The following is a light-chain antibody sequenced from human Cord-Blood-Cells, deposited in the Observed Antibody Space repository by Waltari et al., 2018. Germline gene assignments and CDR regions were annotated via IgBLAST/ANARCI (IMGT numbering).Light chain of an antibody. Sequence: EIVMTQSPATLSVSPGERATLSCRARQSVSSNFAWYQQKPGQAHRLLIYGASTRATGIPARFSGSGSGTEFTLTISSLQSEDFAVYYCQQYNNWPPTYTFGQGTKLEIK. CDR1: QSVSSN. CDR3: QQYNNWPPTYT. V-gene: IGKV3-15*01. J-gene: IGKJ2*01. CDR2: GAS.